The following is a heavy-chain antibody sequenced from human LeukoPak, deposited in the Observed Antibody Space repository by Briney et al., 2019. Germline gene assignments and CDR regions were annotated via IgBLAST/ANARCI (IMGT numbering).Heavy chain of an antibody. CDR1: GFTFSSYS. CDR3: ARVEQLASWYFDL. Sequence: GGSLRLSCAASGFTFSSYSMNWVRQAPGKGLEWVSTISSSTSYIYYADSVKGRFTISRDNAKNSLYLQMNSLRAEDTAVYYCARVEQLASWYFDLWGRGTLVTVSS. J-gene: IGHJ2*01. D-gene: IGHD1-1*01. CDR2: ISSSTSYI. V-gene: IGHV3-21*01.